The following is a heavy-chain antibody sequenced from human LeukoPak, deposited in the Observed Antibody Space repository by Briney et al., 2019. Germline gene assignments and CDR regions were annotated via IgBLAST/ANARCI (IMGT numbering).Heavy chain of an antibody. Sequence: KPSETLSLTCTVSGYSISSGYYWGWIRQPPGKGLEWIGSIYHSGSTYYNPSLKSRVTISVDTSKNQFSLKLSSVTAADTAVYYCARSYGSGSYYMDWGQGTLVTVSS. D-gene: IGHD3-10*01. CDR2: IYHSGST. V-gene: IGHV4-38-2*02. J-gene: IGHJ4*02. CDR3: ARSYGSGSYYMD. CDR1: GYSISSGYY.